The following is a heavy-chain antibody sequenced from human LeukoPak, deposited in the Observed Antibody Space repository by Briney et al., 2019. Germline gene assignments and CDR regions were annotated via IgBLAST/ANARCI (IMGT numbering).Heavy chain of an antibody. CDR3: AKVAAAGLHFDY. CDR1: GFTFSSYG. D-gene: IGHD6-13*01. CDR2: ISGSGGST. V-gene: IGHV3-23*01. J-gene: IGHJ4*02. Sequence: GGSLRLPCAASGFTFSSYGMSWVRQAPGKGLEWVSAISGSGGSTYYADSVKGRFTISRDNSKNTLYLQMNSLRAEDTAVYYCAKVAAAGLHFDYWGQGTLVTVSS.